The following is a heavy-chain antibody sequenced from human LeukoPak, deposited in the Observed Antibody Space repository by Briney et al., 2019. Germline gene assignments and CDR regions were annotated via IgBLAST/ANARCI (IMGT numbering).Heavy chain of an antibody. V-gene: IGHV3-33*06. Sequence: PGGSLRLSVPASGLTFIHYGCHGVGRAPGRGWRGWAVIWHDGSSKFYADSVKGRFTISRDNFMKTVYLQMNSLRAEDTALYYCAKDAQRGFDYSNSLEYWGQGVLVTVSS. CDR2: IWHDGSSK. CDR3: AKDAQRGFDYSNSLEY. CDR1: GLTFIHYG. J-gene: IGHJ4*02. D-gene: IGHD4-11*01.